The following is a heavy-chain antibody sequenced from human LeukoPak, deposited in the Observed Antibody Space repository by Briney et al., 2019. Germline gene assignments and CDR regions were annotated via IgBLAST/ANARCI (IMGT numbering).Heavy chain of an antibody. D-gene: IGHD3-10*01. CDR3: ARGGPEGTADDASDI. CDR2: INPNSGGT. Sequence: APVKVSYTVSGYAFTGYYMHWVRQAPGQGLEWMGWINPNSGGTSYAQKFQDRVTMTRDTSISTAYMELGSLRSDDTAVYFCARGGPEGTADDASDIWAQGTVVTVSS. CDR1: GYAFTGYY. J-gene: IGHJ3*02. V-gene: IGHV1-2*02.